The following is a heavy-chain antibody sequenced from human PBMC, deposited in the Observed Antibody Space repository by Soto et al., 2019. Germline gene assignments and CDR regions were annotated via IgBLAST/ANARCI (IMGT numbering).Heavy chain of an antibody. Sequence: GGSLRLSCAASGFTFSSYSMNWVRQAPGKGLEWVSSISSSGSYIYYSDSVKGRFTISRDNAKNSLYLQMNSLRAEDTAVYYCASHPRDNSGYWYYFDYWGQGTLVTVSS. D-gene: IGHD3-22*01. CDR1: GFTFSSYS. J-gene: IGHJ4*02. V-gene: IGHV3-21*01. CDR3: ASHPRDNSGYWYYFDY. CDR2: ISSSGSYI.